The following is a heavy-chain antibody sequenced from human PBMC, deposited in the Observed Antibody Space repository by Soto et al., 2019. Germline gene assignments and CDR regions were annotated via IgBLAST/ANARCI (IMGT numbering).Heavy chain of an antibody. V-gene: IGHV3-7*01. D-gene: IGHD4-17*01. CDR1: GFTFSSYW. CDR2: IKQDGSEK. J-gene: IGHJ4*02. CDR3: ARVSGDYEPYYFDY. Sequence: GGSLRLSCAASGFTFSSYWMSWVRQAPGKGLEWVANIKQDGSEKYYGDSVKGRFTISRDNAKNSLYLQMNSLRAEDTAVYYCARVSGDYEPYYFDYWGQGTLVTVSS.